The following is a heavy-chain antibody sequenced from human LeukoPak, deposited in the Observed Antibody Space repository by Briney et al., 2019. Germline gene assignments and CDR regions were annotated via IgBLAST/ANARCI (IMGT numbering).Heavy chain of an antibody. Sequence: GGSLRLSCAASGFTFSSYAMSWVRQAPGRGLEWVSGISWNSNTRVYAESVKGRFTISRDNAKHSLDLQMISLRAEDTALYYCVKDADFWSGLDCWGQGTLVTVSS. CDR3: VKDADFWSGLDC. V-gene: IGHV3-9*01. CDR2: ISWNSNTR. D-gene: IGHD3-3*01. CDR1: GFTFSSYA. J-gene: IGHJ4*02.